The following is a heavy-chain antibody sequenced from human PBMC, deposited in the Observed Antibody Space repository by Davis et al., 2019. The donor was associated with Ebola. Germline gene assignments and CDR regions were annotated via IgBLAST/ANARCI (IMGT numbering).Heavy chain of an antibody. J-gene: IGHJ4*02. Sequence: PGGSLRLSCAASGFIFSDYSMNWVRQAPGKGLEWVSYISSSSSTKYYADSVKGRFTISRDNAKNSLYLQMNSLRDEDTAVYYCARRIAVTSTHNFEYWGQGILVTVSS. V-gene: IGHV3-48*02. CDR2: ISSSSSTK. CDR3: ARRIAVTSTHNFEY. CDR1: GFIFSDYS. D-gene: IGHD6-13*01.